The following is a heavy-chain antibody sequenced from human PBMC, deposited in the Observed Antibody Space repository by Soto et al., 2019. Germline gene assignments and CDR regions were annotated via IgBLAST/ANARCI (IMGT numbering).Heavy chain of an antibody. CDR2: ISGSGDST. J-gene: IGHJ2*01. CDR1: GFTFSSYA. D-gene: IGHD4-17*01. CDR3: AKRTVGWYFDL. Sequence: EVQLLESGGGLVQPGGSLRLSCAASGFTFSSYAMSWVRQAPGKGLEWVSAISGSGDSTYYADSVKGRFTISRDNSKTTQYLQMNRLRAEDTAVYYCAKRTVGWYFDLWGRGTLVTVSS. V-gene: IGHV3-23*01.